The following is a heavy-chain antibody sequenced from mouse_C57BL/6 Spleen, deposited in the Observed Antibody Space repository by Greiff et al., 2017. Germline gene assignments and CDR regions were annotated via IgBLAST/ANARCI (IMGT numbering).Heavy chain of an antibody. Sequence: EVQLQQSGPELVKPGASVKISCKASGYTFTDYYMNWVKQSHGKSLEWIGDINPNNGGTSYNQKFKGKATLTVDKSSSTAYMELRSLTSEDSAVYYCARSGGYGGDFDYWGQGTTLTVSS. CDR2: INPNNGGT. D-gene: IGHD2-2*01. CDR3: ARSGGYGGDFDY. J-gene: IGHJ2*01. CDR1: GYTFTDYY. V-gene: IGHV1-26*01.